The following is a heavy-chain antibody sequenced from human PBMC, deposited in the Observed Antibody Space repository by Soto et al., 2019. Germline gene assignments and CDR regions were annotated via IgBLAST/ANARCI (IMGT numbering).Heavy chain of an antibody. J-gene: IGHJ6*02. CDR1: GGYISGGYYS. D-gene: IGHD2-2*01. CDR3: ARSFRYCSSTSCYGMDV. V-gene: IGHV4-30-2*03. CDR2: IYNSGST. Sequence: SETLSLTCAVSGGYISGGYYSWSWIRQPPGKGLEWIGSIYNSGSTYYNPSLKSRVTISVDTSKNQFSLKLSSVTAADTAVYYCARSFRYCSSTSCYGMDVWGQGTTVTVS.